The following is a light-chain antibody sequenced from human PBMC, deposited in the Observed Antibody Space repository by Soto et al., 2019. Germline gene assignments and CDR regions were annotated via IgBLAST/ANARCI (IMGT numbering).Light chain of an antibody. J-gene: IGLJ2*01. Sequence: QSVLTQPASVSGSPGQSITISCTGTSSNVGSYNLVSWYQHYPGKAPKLMLYEGNKRPSGVSYRFSGSKSGNTASLTISGLQAEDEADYYCCSYAGTSTVIFGGGTKLTVL. CDR2: EGN. V-gene: IGLV2-23*01. CDR3: CSYAGTSTVI. CDR1: SSNVGSYNL.